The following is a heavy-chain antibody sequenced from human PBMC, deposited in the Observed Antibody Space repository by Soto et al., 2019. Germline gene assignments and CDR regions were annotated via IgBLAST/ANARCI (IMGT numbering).Heavy chain of an antibody. Sequence: GGSLRLSCAASGFTFSNAWMNWVRQAPGKGLEWVGRIKSKTDGGTTDYAAPVKGRFTISRDDSKNTLYLQMNSLKTEDTAVYYCIMITFGGVIADYFDYWGQGTLVTVSS. V-gene: IGHV3-15*07. CDR1: GFTFSNAW. CDR2: IKSKTDGGTT. CDR3: IMITFGGVIADYFDY. D-gene: IGHD3-16*02. J-gene: IGHJ4*02.